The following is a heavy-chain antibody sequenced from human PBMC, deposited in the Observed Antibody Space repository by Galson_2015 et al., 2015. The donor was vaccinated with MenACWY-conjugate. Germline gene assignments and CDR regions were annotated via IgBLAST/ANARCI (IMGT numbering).Heavy chain of an antibody. V-gene: IGHV5-10-1*01. CDR2: IDPSDSYT. D-gene: IGHD2-15*01. J-gene: IGHJ6*02. Sequence: QSGAAAKKPGESLLISCMGAGYSFPIDWGSCGRQMPGKGLERMGRIDPSDSYTNYSPSFQGHATISADKPISPAYLQWSSLKASGAAMYYCARRSADGMDVWGQGTLVTVSS. CDR1: GYSFPIDW. CDR3: ARRSADGMDV.